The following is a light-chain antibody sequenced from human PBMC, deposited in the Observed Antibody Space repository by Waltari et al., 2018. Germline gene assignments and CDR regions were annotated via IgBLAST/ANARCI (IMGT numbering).Light chain of an antibody. Sequence: DIQMTQSPSTLSASVGDRVTITCRASQSISWWLAWYQQKPGKAPKLLIYEASTFDSGVPSRFSGSGSGTEYTLPLSSLQPGDFATYYCQHYDNRGTFGHGTKVEVK. CDR2: EAS. CDR1: QSISWW. CDR3: QHYDNRGT. V-gene: IGKV1-5*03. J-gene: IGKJ1*01.